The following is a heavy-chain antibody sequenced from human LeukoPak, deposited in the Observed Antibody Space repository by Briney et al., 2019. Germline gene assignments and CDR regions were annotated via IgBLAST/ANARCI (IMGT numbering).Heavy chain of an antibody. CDR1: GGSISSYY. D-gene: IGHD5-12*01. CDR3: ARDSGYGPLDV. V-gene: IGHV4-59*01. Sequence: SETLSLTRTVSGGSISSYYWSWIRQPPGKGLEWIGYIYYSGSTNYNPSLKSRVTISVDTSKNQFSLKLSSVAAADTAVYYCARDSGYGPLDVWGKGTTVTVSS. CDR2: IYYSGST. J-gene: IGHJ6*04.